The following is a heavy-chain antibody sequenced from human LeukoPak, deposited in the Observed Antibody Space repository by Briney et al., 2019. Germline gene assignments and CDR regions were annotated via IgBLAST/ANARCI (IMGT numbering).Heavy chain of an antibody. J-gene: IGHJ4*02. CDR2: IIPILGIA. CDR1: GGTFSSYA. V-gene: IGHV1-69*04. D-gene: IGHD3-9*01. CDR3: ARGPYDILTGYYQTSLY. Sequence: GASVKVSCKASGGTFSSYAISWVRQAPGQGLEWKGRIIPILGIANYAQKFQSRVTITADKSTSTAYMELSSLRSEDTAVYYCARGPYDILTGYYQTSLYWGQGTLVTVSS.